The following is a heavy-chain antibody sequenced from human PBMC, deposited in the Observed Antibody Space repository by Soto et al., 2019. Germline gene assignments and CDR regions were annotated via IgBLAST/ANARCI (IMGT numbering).Heavy chain of an antibody. J-gene: IGHJ6*02. CDR3: ARSGARPGDYYYGMVV. V-gene: IGHV1-69*12. CDR1: GGTFSSYG. Sequence: QVQLVQSGAEVKKPGSSVKVSCKASGGTFSSYGVSWVRQAPGQGLEWMGGIIPIFGTANHAQNFQGRVTMTAYESTSTAYMELSSLRSEDTAVYYCARSGARPGDYYYGMVVWGQGTTVTVSS. D-gene: IGHD3-10*01. CDR2: IIPIFGTA.